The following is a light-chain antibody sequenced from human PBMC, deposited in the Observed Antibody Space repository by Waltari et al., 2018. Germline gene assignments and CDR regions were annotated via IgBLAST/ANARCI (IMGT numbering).Light chain of an antibody. V-gene: IGKV3-11*01. CDR1: HSVSRY. CDR2: DAS. Sequence: EIVLIQSPATLSLSPGERATLSCRASHSVSRYLAWYQQRPGQAPRLLIFDASFRATVIPARFSGSGSETDFTLTISSLEPEDCAVYYCQQRSNWPLTFGGGTKVEIK. J-gene: IGKJ4*01. CDR3: QQRSNWPLT.